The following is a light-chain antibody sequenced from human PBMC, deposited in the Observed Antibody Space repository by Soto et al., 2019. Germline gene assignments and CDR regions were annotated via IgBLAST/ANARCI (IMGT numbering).Light chain of an antibody. CDR1: QSVSSSY. CDR3: QQYGSSLLT. CDR2: GAS. Sequence: EIVLTQSPGTLSLSPGERATLSCRASQSVSSSYLAWYQQKPGQAPRLLIYGASSRATGIPDRFSGSGSGTDFTLTISSLEPEDFAVYYCQQYGSSLLTFGGGTTVEI. J-gene: IGKJ4*01. V-gene: IGKV3-20*01.